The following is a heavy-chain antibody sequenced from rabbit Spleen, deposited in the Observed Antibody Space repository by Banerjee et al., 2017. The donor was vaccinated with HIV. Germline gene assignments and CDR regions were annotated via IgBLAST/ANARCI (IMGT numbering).Heavy chain of an antibody. J-gene: IGHJ4*01. V-gene: IGHV1S40*01. Sequence: QSLEESGGGLVKPGASLTLTCKASGLDFSSRYWMCWVRQAPGKGLEWIACINIFTGKSVYASWAKGRFSMSRTSSTTVTLQMTSLTAADTATYLCARDLVAVIGWNFSLWGPGTLVTVS. CDR1: GLDFSSRYW. CDR2: INIFTGKS. CDR3: ARDLVAVIGWNFSL. D-gene: IGHD1-1*01.